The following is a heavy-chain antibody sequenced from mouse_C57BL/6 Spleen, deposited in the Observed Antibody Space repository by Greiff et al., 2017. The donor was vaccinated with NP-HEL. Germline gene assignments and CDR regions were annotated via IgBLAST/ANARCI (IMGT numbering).Heavy chain of an antibody. J-gene: IGHJ2*01. Sequence: QVQLQQPGAELVKPGASVKLSCKASGYTFTSYWMQWVKQRPGQGLEWIGEIDPSDSYTNYNQKFKGKATLTVDTSSSTAYMQLSSLTSEDYAVDSCARGRSFDYWGKGTTLTVSS. CDR2: IDPSDSYT. CDR1: GYTFTSYW. CDR3: ARGRSFDY. V-gene: IGHV1-50*01.